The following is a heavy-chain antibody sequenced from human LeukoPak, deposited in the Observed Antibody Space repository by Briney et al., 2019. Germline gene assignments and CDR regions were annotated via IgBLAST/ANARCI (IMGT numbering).Heavy chain of an antibody. D-gene: IGHD3-10*01. CDR3: ARGRVLLWFGERSNWFDP. CDR1: GGSFSGYY. Sequence: SETLSLTCAVYGGSFSGYYWSWIRQPPGKGLEWIGEINHSGSTNYNPSLKSRVTISVDTSKDQFSLKLSSVTAADTAVYYCARGRVLLWFGERSNWFDPWGQGTLVTVSS. CDR2: INHSGST. J-gene: IGHJ5*02. V-gene: IGHV4-34*01.